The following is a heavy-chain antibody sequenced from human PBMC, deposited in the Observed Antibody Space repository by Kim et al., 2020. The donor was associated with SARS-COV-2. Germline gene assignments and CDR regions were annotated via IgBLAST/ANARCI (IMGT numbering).Heavy chain of an antibody. CDR2: IKSKTDGGTT. J-gene: IGHJ5*02. V-gene: IGHV3-15*01. D-gene: IGHD3-22*01. CDR1: GFTFSNAW. CDR3: TTDPRSPGRDYYDSSGYYA. Sequence: GGSLRLSCAASGFTFSNAWMSWVRQAPGKGLEWVGRIKSKTDGGTTDYAAPVKGRFTISRDDSKNTLYLQMNSLKTEDTAVYYCTTDPRSPGRDYYDSSGYYAWGQGTLVTVSS.